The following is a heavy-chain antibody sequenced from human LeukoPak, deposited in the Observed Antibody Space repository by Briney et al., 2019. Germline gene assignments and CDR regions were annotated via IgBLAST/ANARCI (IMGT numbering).Heavy chain of an antibody. V-gene: IGHV3-30*03. CDR2: ISSDGRDK. D-gene: IGHD5/OR15-5a*01. CDR1: GFTFSGYA. J-gene: IGHJ4*02. Sequence: GGSLRLSCAASGFTFSGYAIHWVRQAPGKGLEWVAVISSDGRDKHHADSVKGRFTISRDNSKNALYLQTNSLRAEDTAVYYCARDLRRFAAYYFDYWGQGTLVTVSS. CDR3: ARDLRRFAAYYFDY.